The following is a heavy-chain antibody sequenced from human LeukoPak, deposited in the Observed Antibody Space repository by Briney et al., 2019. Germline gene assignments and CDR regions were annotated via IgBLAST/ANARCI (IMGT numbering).Heavy chain of an antibody. Sequence: SVKVSCKASGGTSSSYTISWVQQAPGQGLEWMGRIIPILGIANYAQKFQGRVTITADKSTSTAYMELSSLRSEDTAVYYCASQYSSSSRVYFDYWGQGTLVTVSS. CDR2: IIPILGIA. CDR1: GGTSSSYT. CDR3: ASQYSSSSRVYFDY. D-gene: IGHD6-6*01. V-gene: IGHV1-69*02. J-gene: IGHJ4*02.